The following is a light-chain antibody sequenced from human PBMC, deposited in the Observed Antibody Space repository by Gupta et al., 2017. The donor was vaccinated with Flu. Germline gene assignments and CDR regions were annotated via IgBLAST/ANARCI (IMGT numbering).Light chain of an antibody. CDR3: QHSWT. J-gene: IGKJ1*01. CDR1: QSVSN. Sequence: EIVLTQSPGTLSLSPGERATLSCRASQSVSNLAWYQHKPGQAPRLVIYGASTRAPAIPDRFSGTGSGTDVTLTISRLEPEDFAVYFCQHSWTFGQGTKVEIK. CDR2: GAS. V-gene: IGKV3-20*01.